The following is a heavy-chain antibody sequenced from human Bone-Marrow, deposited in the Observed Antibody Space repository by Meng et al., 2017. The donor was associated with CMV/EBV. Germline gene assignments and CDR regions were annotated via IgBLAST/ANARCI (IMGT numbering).Heavy chain of an antibody. V-gene: IGHV4-34*01. CDR3: ARGPTDFWSGYYSGVVALVN. CDR1: GGSFSGYY. CDR2: ISHSGST. D-gene: IGHD3-3*01. J-gene: IGHJ6*02. Sequence: GSLRLSCAVYGGSFSGYYWSWIRQPPGKGLEWIGEISHSGSTNYNPSLKSRVTISVDTSKNQFSLKLNYVTAADTAIYYCARGPTDFWSGYYSGVVALVNWGQWHTV.